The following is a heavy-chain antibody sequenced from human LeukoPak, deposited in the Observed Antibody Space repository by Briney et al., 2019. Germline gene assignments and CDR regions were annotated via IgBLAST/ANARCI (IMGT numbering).Heavy chain of an antibody. D-gene: IGHD5-24*01. J-gene: IGHJ4*02. CDR3: ARVTRGTDGYNPFDY. CDR1: GFIFSDYY. CDR2: IGSGGITI. Sequence: KPGGFLRLSCAASGFIFSDYYMTWIRQSPGKGLEWVSYIGSGGITIYYADSVKGRFTVSRDNAKNSLYLQMNSLRAEDTAVYYCARVTRGTDGYNPFDYWGQGTLVTVSS. V-gene: IGHV3-11*01.